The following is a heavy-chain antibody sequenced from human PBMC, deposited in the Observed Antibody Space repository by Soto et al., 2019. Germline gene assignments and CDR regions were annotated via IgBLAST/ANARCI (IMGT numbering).Heavy chain of an antibody. D-gene: IGHD6-13*01. CDR2: INWNSGSI. CDR1: GFTFDDYA. V-gene: IGHV3-9*01. J-gene: IGHJ1*01. Sequence: EVQLVESGGGLVQPGRSLRLSCAASGFTFDDYAMHWVRQVPGKGLEWVSGINWNSGSIGYADSVKGRFVISRDNAKNSLHLQMNSLRAEATAFYYCVKDESINWYSGHFRHWGQGTLVTVSS. CDR3: VKDESINWYSGHFRH.